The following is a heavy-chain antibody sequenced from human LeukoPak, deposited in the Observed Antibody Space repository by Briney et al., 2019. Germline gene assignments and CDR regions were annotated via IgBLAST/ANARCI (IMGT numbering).Heavy chain of an antibody. D-gene: IGHD1-26*01. CDR3: ARQVYSGTHYFDY. J-gene: IGHJ4*02. CDR1: GGSISNYY. Sequence: PSETLSLTCTVSGGSISNYYWSWIRQPPGRGLEWIGTIYYSGSTYYNPSLKSRVTISVDTSKNQFSLRLSSVTAADTAVYYCARQVYSGTHYFDYWGQGTLVTVSS. V-gene: IGHV4-39*01. CDR2: IYYSGST.